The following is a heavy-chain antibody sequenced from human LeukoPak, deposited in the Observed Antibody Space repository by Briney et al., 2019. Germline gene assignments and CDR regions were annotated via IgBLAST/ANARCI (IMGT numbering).Heavy chain of an antibody. CDR2: ISGYNGKT. J-gene: IGHJ5*02. V-gene: IGHV1-18*01. D-gene: IGHD1-26*01. CDR1: GYTFSSYG. CDR3: ARGMTLSGSSFDP. Sequence: GASVKVSCKASGYTFSSYGISWVRQAPGQGLEWMGWISGYNGKTHYAQKVQGRVTMTTDTSTTTAYMELRSLRSEDTAVYYCARGMTLSGSSFDPWGQGTLVTVSS.